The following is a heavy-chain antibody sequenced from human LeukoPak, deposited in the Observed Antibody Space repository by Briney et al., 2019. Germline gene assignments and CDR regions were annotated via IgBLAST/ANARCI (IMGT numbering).Heavy chain of an antibody. Sequence: ASETLSLTCAVYGGSFSGYYWSWIRQPPGKGLEWIGEINHSGSTNYNPSLKSRVTISVDTSKNQFSLKLSSVTAADTAVYYCARGLWFGELSHYYYGMDVWGQGTTVTVSS. V-gene: IGHV4-34*01. CDR3: ARGLWFGELSHYYYGMDV. D-gene: IGHD3-10*01. CDR1: GGSFSGYY. J-gene: IGHJ6*02. CDR2: INHSGST.